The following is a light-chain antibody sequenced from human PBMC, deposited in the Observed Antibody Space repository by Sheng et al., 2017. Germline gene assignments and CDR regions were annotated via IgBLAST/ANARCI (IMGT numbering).Light chain of an antibody. CDR2: LGS. J-gene: IGKJ1*01. V-gene: IGKV2-28*01. CDR3: MQALQTPRT. CDR1: QSLLHSNAYNY. Sequence: DIVMTQSPLSLPVTPGEPASISCRSSQSLLHSNAYNYLDWYLQKPGQSPQLLIYLGSNRASGVPDRFSGSGSGTDFTLKISRVEAEDVGVYYCMQALQTPRTFGQGTEGGN.